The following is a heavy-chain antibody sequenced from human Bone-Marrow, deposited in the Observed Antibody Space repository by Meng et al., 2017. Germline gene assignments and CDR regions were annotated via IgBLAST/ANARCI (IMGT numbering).Heavy chain of an antibody. V-gene: IGHV3-23*01. Sequence: GGSLRLSCAASGFTFSSYAMSWVRQAPGKGLEWVSAISGSGGSTYYADSVKGRFTISRDNSKNTLYLQMNSLRAEDTAVYYCARDRYDSSGYYYYYYGMDVWGQGTTVTVSS. CDR3: ARDRYDSSGYYYYYYGMDV. CDR1: GFTFSSYA. D-gene: IGHD3-22*01. CDR2: ISGSGGST. J-gene: IGHJ6*02.